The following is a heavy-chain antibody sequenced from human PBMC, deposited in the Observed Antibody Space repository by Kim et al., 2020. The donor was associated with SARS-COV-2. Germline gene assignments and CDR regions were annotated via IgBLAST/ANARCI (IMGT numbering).Heavy chain of an antibody. Sequence: GGSLRLSCVVSGFTFSSYAMDWVRQAPGKGLEWVAGIGGSDGKTYYPDSVKGRFTISSDNSKNTLYLQMDSLRADDTAIYYCAKDNKGAYNYGHFDHWGQGTRVTVSS. V-gene: IGHV3-23*01. CDR3: AKDNKGAYNYGHFDH. J-gene: IGHJ4*02. CDR1: GFTFSSYA. CDR2: IGGSDGKT. D-gene: IGHD5-18*01.